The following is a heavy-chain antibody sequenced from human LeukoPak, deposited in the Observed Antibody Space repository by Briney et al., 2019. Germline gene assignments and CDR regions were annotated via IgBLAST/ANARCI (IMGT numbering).Heavy chain of an antibody. CDR3: AKNGAYSGYDYIDY. CDR2: NT. Sequence: NTDYADSVKGRFTVSRDNSRNTLYPQINSLRAEDTAVYYCAKNGAYSGYDYIDYWGQGTLVTVSS. D-gene: IGHD5-12*01. J-gene: IGHJ4*02. V-gene: IGHV3-23*01.